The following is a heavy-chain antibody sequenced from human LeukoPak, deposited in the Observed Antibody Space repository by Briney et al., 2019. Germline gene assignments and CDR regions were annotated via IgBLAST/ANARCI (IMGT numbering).Heavy chain of an antibody. Sequence: GGSLRLSCAASGFTFSSYGMHWVRQAPGKGLEWVAFIRYDGSNKYYADSVKGRFTISRDNSKNTLYLQMNSLRAEDTAVYHCAKDGGYYYGSEYFQHWGQGTLVTVSS. D-gene: IGHD3-22*01. CDR3: AKDGGYYYGSEYFQH. CDR2: IRYDGSNK. V-gene: IGHV3-30*02. J-gene: IGHJ1*01. CDR1: GFTFSSYG.